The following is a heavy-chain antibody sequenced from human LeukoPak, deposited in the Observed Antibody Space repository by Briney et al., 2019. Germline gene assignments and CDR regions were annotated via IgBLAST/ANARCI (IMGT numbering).Heavy chain of an antibody. CDR1: GYTFTSYG. D-gene: IGHD2-2*02. J-gene: IGHJ6*02. CDR2: ISAYNGNT. CDR3: ARNGCSSTSCYMGYYYYGMDV. V-gene: IGHV1-18*01. Sequence: ASVKVSCKASGYTFTSYGISWVRQAPGQGLEWMGWISAYNGNTNYAQKFQGRVTITADKSTSTAYMELSSLRSEDTAVYYCARNGCSSTSCYMGYYYYGMDVWGQGTTVTVSS.